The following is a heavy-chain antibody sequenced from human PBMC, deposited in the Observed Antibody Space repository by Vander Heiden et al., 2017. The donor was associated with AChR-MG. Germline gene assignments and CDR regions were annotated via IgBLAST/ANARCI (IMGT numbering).Heavy chain of an antibody. CDR2: INSDGSST. D-gene: IGHD6-6*01. Sequence: EVQLVESGGGLVQPGGSLRLSCAASGFTFSSYWMHWVRQAPGKGLVWVSRINSDGSSTSYADSVKGRFTISRDNAKNTLYLQMNSLRAEDTAVYYCARGDSVAARRYYYYGMDVWGQGTTVTVSS. CDR1: GFTFSSYW. V-gene: IGHV3-74*01. CDR3: ARGDSVAARRYYYYGMDV. J-gene: IGHJ6*02.